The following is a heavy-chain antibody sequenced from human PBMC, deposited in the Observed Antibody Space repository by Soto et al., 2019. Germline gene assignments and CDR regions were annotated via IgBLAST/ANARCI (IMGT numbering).Heavy chain of an antibody. D-gene: IGHD4-17*01. CDR2: IGTAGDT. CDR1: GFTFSSYD. CDR3: ARGHYGDYEVPSFDY. V-gene: IGHV3-13*01. J-gene: IGHJ4*02. Sequence: GGSLRLSCAASGFTFSSYDMHWVRQATGKGLEWVSAIGTAGDTYYPGSVKGRFTISRENAKNSLYLQMNSLRAGDTAVYYCARGHYGDYEVPSFDYWGQGTLVTVSS.